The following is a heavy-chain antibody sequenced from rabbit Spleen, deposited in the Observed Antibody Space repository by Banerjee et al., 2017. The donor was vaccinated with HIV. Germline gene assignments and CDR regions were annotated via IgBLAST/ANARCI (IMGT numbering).Heavy chain of an antibody. CDR3: ARDLVAVIGWNFSL. Sequence: EESGGDLVKPEGSLTLTCTASGFSFSSSYWICWVRQAPGKGLEWIACIYGGSSGATHYASWAKGRFTISKTSSTTVTLQMTSLTAADTATYFCARDLVAVIGWNFSLWGPGTLVTVS. CDR2: IYGGSSGAT. J-gene: IGHJ4*01. D-gene: IGHD1-1*01. CDR1: GFSFSSSYW. V-gene: IGHV1S45*01.